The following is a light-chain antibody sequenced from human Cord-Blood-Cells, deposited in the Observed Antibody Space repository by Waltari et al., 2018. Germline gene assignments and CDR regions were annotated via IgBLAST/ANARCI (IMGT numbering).Light chain of an antibody. J-gene: IGKJ4*02. CDR3: QQRSNWPSS. Sequence: EIVLTQSPATLSLSPGERATLSCRASQSVSSYLACYQQKPGKAPRLLIYDASNRATGIPARFSGSGSGTDFTLTISSLEPEDFAVYYCQQRSNWPSSFGGGTKVEIK. CDR1: QSVSSY. CDR2: DAS. V-gene: IGKV3-11*01.